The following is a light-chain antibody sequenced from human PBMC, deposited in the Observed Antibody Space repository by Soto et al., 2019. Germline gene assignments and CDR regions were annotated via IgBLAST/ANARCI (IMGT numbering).Light chain of an antibody. V-gene: IGKV3-20*01. J-gene: IGKJ4*01. Sequence: EIVLTQSPGTLSLSPGERATLSCRASQSVSSSHLAWYQQKPGQAPRLLIYGASSRATDIPDRFSGSGSGTDFTLTISRLEPEDFAVYYCQQYGSSRLTFGGGTKVEVK. CDR1: QSVSSSH. CDR2: GAS. CDR3: QQYGSSRLT.